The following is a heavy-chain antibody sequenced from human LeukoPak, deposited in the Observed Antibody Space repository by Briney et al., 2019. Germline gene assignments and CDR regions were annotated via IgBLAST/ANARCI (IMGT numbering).Heavy chain of an antibody. CDR1: GFTFSSYA. D-gene: IGHD3-3*01. CDR2: ISGSGGST. J-gene: IGHJ4*02. CDR3: AKDWGLTYYDFWSGYYFFDY. V-gene: IGHV3-23*01. Sequence: GGSLRLSCAASGFTFSSYAMSWVRQAPGKGLEWVSAISGSGGSTYYADSVKGRFTISRDNSKNTLYLQMNSLRAEDTAVYDCAKDWGLTYYDFWSGYYFFDYWGQGTLVTVSS.